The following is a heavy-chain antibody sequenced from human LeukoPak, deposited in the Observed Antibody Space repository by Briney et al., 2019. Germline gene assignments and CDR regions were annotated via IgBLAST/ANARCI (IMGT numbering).Heavy chain of an antibody. CDR1: GGSFSGYY. D-gene: IGHD3-10*01. CDR2: INHSGST. CDR3: ARSPSYYYGSGSYVRSYYYYYMDV. V-gene: IGHV4-34*01. J-gene: IGHJ6*03. Sequence: PSETLSLTCAVYGGSFSGYYWSWIRQPPGKGLEWIGEINHSGSTNYNPSLKSRVTISVDTSKNQFSLKLSSVTAADTAVYYCARSPSYYYGSGSYVRSYYYYYMDVWGKETTVTVSS.